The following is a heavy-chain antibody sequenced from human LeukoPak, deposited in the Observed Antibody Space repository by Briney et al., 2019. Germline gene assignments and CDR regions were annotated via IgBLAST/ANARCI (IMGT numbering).Heavy chain of an antibody. Sequence: GGSLRLSCAASGFTFSSYAMSWVRQAPGKGLEWVSAISGSGGSTYYADSVKGRFTISRDNSKNTLYLQMNSPRAEDTAVYYCAKKPQIAYCGGDCYLGDYWGQGTLVTVSS. V-gene: IGHV3-23*01. CDR1: GFTFSSYA. CDR2: ISGSGGST. D-gene: IGHD2-21*02. J-gene: IGHJ4*02. CDR3: AKKPQIAYCGGDCYLGDY.